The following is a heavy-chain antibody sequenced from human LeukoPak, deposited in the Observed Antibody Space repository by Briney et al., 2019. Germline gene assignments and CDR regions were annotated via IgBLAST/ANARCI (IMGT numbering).Heavy chain of an antibody. D-gene: IGHD5-24*01. V-gene: IGHV1-69*01. Sequence: SVKVSCTSSGGTFSSYASSWVRQAPGQGLEWMGGIIPIFGTENYAQKFQGRVTITADESTSTAYMELSSLRSEDTAVYYGARTSREMATGYLGYWGQGTLVTVSS. CDR3: ARTSREMATGYLGY. CDR2: IIPIFGTE. CDR1: GGTFSSYA. J-gene: IGHJ4*02.